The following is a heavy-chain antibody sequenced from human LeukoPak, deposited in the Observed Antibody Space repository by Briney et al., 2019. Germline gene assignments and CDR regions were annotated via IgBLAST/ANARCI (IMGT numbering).Heavy chain of an antibody. D-gene: IGHD2-2*01. J-gene: IGHJ4*02. Sequence: PGGSLRLSCAASGFTFSSYSMNWVRQAPGKGLEWVSSISSSSSYIYYADSVKGRFTISRDNSKNTLYLQMNSLRAEDTAVYYCAKAGVVVPAVIPTFDYGAQGPLVTVSS. CDR1: GFTFSSYS. CDR2: ISSSSSYI. CDR3: AKAGVVVPAVIPTFDY. V-gene: IGHV3-21*04.